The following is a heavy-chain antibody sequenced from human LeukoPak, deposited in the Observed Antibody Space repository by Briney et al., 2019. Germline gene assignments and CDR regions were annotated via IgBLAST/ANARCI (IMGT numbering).Heavy chain of an antibody. CDR1: GGSISGGSYY. Sequence: PSETLSLTCTVSGGSISGGSYYWGWVRQPPGKGLEWPASIYYSVSTYYNPSLKSRVTISVDTSKNQFSLTLSSVTAADTAVYYCARLSTTVTTADYWGQGTLVTVSS. CDR2: IYYSVST. CDR3: ARLSTTVTTADY. J-gene: IGHJ4*02. D-gene: IGHD4-17*01. V-gene: IGHV4-39*01.